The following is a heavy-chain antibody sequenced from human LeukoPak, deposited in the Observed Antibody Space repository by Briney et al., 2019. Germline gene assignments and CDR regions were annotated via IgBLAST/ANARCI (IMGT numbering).Heavy chain of an antibody. CDR2: IHYSGSS. V-gene: IGHV4-59*03. Sequence: SETLSLTCTVSGDSTSNFYWTWIRQSPGKGLEWIGNIHYSGSSVYNPSLKSRVTISIDTSRRQFFLKLNSVTAADTAVYFCALAPNSNWFDFWGPGTLVTVSS. CDR3: ALAPNSNWFDF. D-gene: IGHD2-8*01. J-gene: IGHJ5*01. CDR1: GDSTSNFY.